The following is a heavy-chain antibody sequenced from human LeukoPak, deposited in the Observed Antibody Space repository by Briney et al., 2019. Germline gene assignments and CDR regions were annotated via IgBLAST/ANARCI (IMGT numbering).Heavy chain of an antibody. CDR2: MSAYNGNT. V-gene: IGHV1-18*01. CDR3: AASRMVHYFDY. D-gene: IGHD3-10*01. J-gene: IGHJ4*02. Sequence: ASVKVSCKASGYTFTSYGISWVRQAPGQGLEWMGWMSAYNGNTNYAQKLQGRVTMTTDTSTSTAYMELRSLRSDDTAVYYCAASRMVHYFDYWGQGTLVTVSS. CDR1: GYTFTSYG.